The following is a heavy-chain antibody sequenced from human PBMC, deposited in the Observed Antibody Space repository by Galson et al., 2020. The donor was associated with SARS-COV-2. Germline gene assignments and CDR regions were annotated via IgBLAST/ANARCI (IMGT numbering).Heavy chain of an antibody. J-gene: IGHJ3*02. Sequence: GGSLRLSCEASGFSLSDYSLNWVRQAPGKGLEWVSYIGLTTTTYYTDSVKGRFTISRDNAKNSLYLHMSSLRAEDTAVYYCATDGPIAVPGKNAFDIWGLGTMVNISS. CDR2: IGLTTTT. V-gene: IGHV3-48*04. CDR1: GFSLSDYS. D-gene: IGHD6-19*01. CDR3: ATDGPIAVPGKNAFDI.